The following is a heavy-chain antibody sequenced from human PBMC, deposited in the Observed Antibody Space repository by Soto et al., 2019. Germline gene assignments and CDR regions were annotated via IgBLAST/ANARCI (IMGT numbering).Heavy chain of an antibody. V-gene: IGHV3-7*05. CDR2: IKKDGSKI. D-gene: IGHD6-13*01. J-gene: IGHJ3*02. CDR1: GFSFGSSW. CDR3: ARDVSPGSSSLYLDAFEI. Sequence: EVQLVESGGDLVQPGGSLRLSCAAYGFSFGSSWMTWVRQAPGKGLEWVANIKKDGSKINYLDSVRVRFTVSRDNAKISLYLEMNSLRAEDTALYYCARDVSPGSSSLYLDAFEIWGQWTMVTVSS.